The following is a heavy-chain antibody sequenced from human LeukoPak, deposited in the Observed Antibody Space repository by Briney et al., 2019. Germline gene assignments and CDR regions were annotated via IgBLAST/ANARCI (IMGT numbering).Heavy chain of an antibody. CDR1: GGTFSSYA. V-gene: IGHV1-69*06. D-gene: IGHD2-8*01. CDR2: IIPIFGTA. Sequence: GASVKVSCEASGGTFSSYAISWVRQAPGQGLEWMGGIIPIFGTANYAQKFQGRVTITADKSTSTAYMELSSLRSEDTAVYYCARDPAEYCTNGVCPYRRPRWFDPWGQGTLVTVSS. CDR3: ARDPAEYCTNGVCPYRRPRWFDP. J-gene: IGHJ5*02.